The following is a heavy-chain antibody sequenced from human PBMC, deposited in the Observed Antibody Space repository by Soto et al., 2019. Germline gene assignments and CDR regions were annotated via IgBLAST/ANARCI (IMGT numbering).Heavy chain of an antibody. D-gene: IGHD6-13*01. J-gene: IGHJ6*02. CDR2: ISGSGGSK. CDR3: ARSIAAAGTYYYYYGMDV. V-gene: IGHV3-23*01. Sequence: PGGSLRLSCAASGFTFSSYAMSWVRQAPGKGLEWVSVISGSGGSKYYADSVKGRFTISRDNSKNTLYLQMNSLRAEDTAVYYCARSIAAAGTYYYYYGMDVWGQGTTVTVSS. CDR1: GFTFSSYA.